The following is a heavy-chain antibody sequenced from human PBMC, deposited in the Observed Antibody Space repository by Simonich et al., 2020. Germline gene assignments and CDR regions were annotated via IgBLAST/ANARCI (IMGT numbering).Heavy chain of an antibody. CDR3: ARVGYSNYYYYGMDV. Sequence: QVQLQESGPGLVKPSETLSLTCAVSGYSISSGYYWGWIRQPPGKGLEWIGSIYHSESPYDNPSLKSRDTISVDTSKNQVSLKLSSVTAADTAVYYCARVGYSNYYYYGMDVWGQGTTVTVSS. V-gene: IGHV4-38-2*01. CDR2: IYHSESP. J-gene: IGHJ6*02. CDR1: GYSISSGYY. D-gene: IGHD6-13*01.